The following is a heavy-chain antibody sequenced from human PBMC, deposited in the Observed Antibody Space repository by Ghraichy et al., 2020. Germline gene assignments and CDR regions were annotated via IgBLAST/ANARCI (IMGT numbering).Heavy chain of an antibody. CDR3: ARESFSGGNWFDP. J-gene: IGHJ5*02. Sequence: SETLSLTCTVSGGSISSYYWNWIRQPPGKGLEWIGYIYYSGSTNYNPSLKSRVTISVDTSKNQFSLKLSSVTAADTAVYYCARESFSGGNWFDPWGQGTLVTVSS. CDR1: GGSISSYY. CDR2: IYYSGST. D-gene: IGHD3-10*01. V-gene: IGHV4-59*01.